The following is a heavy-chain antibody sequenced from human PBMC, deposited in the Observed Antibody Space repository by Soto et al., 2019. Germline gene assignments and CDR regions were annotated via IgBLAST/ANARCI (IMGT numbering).Heavy chain of an antibody. CDR3: SRLQIYDSRAAPAPIFQN. Sequence: QLPESGPGLVKPSETLSLTCTVSGGSFTSTNSFWGWIRQPPGKGLEWIGYMYYNGNTFYSPSRKSRVYMAVDTSKTQVSLGLSSVTAADTAMYYCSRLQIYDSRAAPAPIFQNWVLGAMVTVSS. J-gene: IGHJ1*01. CDR2: MYYNGNT. V-gene: IGHV4-39*01. CDR1: GGSFTSTNSF. D-gene: IGHD3-22*01.